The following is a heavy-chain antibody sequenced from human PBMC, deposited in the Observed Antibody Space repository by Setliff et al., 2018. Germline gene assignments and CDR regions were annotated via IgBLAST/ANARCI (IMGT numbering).Heavy chain of an antibody. D-gene: IGHD1-26*01. CDR3: AREVGTSTSSDAFDV. V-gene: IGHV4-30-4*08. J-gene: IGHJ3*01. CDR2: IYHSGSA. Sequence: SETLSLTCTVSGDSISSGDYFWSWIRQPPGKGLEWIAYIYHSGSAYYNPSPKGRVTMSVDTSKNQFSLHLTSVTAADTAVYYCAREVGTSTSSDAFDVWGQGMMVTVS. CDR1: GDSISSGDYF.